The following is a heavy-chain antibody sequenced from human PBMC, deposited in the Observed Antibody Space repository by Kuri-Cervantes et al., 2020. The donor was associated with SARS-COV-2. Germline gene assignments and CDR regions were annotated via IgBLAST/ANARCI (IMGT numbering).Heavy chain of an antibody. D-gene: IGHD5-18*01. Sequence: SVKVSCKASGYTFTSYGISWVRQAPGQGLEWMGGIIPIFGTANYAQKFQGRVTITADESTSTAYMELSSLRSEDTAVYYCARGIQLWPHDYWGQGTLVTVSS. CDR2: IIPIFGTA. V-gene: IGHV1-69*13. CDR1: GYTFTSYG. CDR3: ARGIQLWPHDY. J-gene: IGHJ4*02.